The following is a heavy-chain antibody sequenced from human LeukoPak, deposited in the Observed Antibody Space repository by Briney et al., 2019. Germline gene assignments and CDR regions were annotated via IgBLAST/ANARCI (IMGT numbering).Heavy chain of an antibody. J-gene: IGHJ4*02. D-gene: IGHD1-26*01. V-gene: IGHV3-7*01. CDR3: AREGSQSASGTYPGND. CDR1: GFMLSSYW. Sequence: GVSLRLSCAASGFMLSSYWMSWARKAPGKGLEWVANIKQDGSEKYYVDSVKGLFSISRDNAENSLFLQMNRLRAEEAAVYFCAREGSQSASGTYPGNDWGQGTLVTVSS. CDR2: IKQDGSEK.